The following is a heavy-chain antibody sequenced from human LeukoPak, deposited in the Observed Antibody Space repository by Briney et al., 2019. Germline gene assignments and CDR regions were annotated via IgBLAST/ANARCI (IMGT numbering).Heavy chain of an antibody. Sequence: ASETLSLTCTVSGGSISSYYWSWVRQPPGKGLEWIGYIYYSGSTNYNPSLKSRVTISVDTSKNQFSLKLSSVTAADTAVYYCARKDYGDYAIDYWGQGTLVTVSS. V-gene: IGHV4-59*01. CDR3: ARKDYGDYAIDY. CDR1: GGSISSYY. J-gene: IGHJ4*02. CDR2: IYYSGST. D-gene: IGHD4-17*01.